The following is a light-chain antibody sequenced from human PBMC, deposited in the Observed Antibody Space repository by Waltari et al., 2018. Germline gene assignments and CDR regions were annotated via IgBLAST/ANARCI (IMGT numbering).Light chain of an antibody. J-gene: IGKJ3*01. V-gene: IGKV1-33*01. Sequence: DIQITQSPPSLSASVGDRVTISCQASQDISSYLNWYQHKPGKSPKLLIHDESNLATGVPARFSGRGSGTVFSFTISSLQPEDFATYYCQHYDFLPTFGPGTKVDV. CDR2: DES. CDR1: QDISSY. CDR3: QHYDFLPT.